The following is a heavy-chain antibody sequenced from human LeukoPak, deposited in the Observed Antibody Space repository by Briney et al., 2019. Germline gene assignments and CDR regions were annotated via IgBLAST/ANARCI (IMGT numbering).Heavy chain of an antibody. CDR3: ARDFYLNGYPYFEY. V-gene: IGHV4-59*01. CDR1: GGSIGSYY. CDR2: IYSSGST. J-gene: IGHJ4*02. Sequence: SETLSLTCTVSGGSIGSYYWSWIRQPPGKGLEWIGYIYSSGSTNYNPSLKSRVTISLDTSKNQFSLKLSSVTAADTAVYYCARDFYLNGYPYFEYWGQGALVTVSS. D-gene: IGHD5-24*01.